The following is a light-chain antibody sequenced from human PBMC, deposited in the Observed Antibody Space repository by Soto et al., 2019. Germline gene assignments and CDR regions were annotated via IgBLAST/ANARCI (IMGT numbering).Light chain of an antibody. CDR2: ANN. CDR1: SSNIGTFA. Sequence: QSVLTQPPSVSGAPGQTVTISCTGSSSNIGTFAVHWYRQSQGSTPKLLIYANNNRPSGVPDRFSGSKSGTSASLAITGLQAEDEGDYYCQSFDTSLNGLIFGGGTKLTVL. V-gene: IGLV1-40*01. J-gene: IGLJ2*01. CDR3: QSFDTSLNGLI.